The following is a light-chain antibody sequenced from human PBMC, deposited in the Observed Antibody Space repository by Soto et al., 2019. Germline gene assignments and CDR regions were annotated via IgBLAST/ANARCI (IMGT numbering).Light chain of an antibody. CDR3: QTWGSGIVV. CDR1: SGHSNYA. J-gene: IGLJ2*01. CDR2: LNSDGNH. Sequence: QSVLTQSPSASASLGASVKLTCTLSSGHSNYAIAWHQQQSEKGPRYLMKLNSDGNHSKGDAIPDRVSGSSSGAERYLTISSLQSEDEADYYCQTWGSGIVVFGGGTKVTVL. V-gene: IGLV4-69*01.